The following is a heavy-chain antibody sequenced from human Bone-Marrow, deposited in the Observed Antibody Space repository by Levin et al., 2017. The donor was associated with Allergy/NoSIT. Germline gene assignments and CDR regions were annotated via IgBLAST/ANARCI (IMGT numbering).Heavy chain of an antibody. CDR1: GFAFSHYW. V-gene: IGHV3-74*01. J-gene: IGHJ4*02. CDR2: INTDGSDR. Sequence: PGGSLRLSCEASGFAFSHYWFHWVRQVPGKGLLWVSRINTDGSDRIYADSVRGRFTISRDNTKNTLYLEMDNLSAEDTAVYYCGRGQITTGGTGDFWGQGTLVSVSS. CDR3: GRGQITTGGTGDF. D-gene: IGHD4-11*01.